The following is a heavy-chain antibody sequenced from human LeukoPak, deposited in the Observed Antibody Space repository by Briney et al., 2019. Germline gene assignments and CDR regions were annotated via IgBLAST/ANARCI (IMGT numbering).Heavy chain of an antibody. CDR3: ARGARKGDDYGGYFDY. CDR2: ISYDGSNK. D-gene: IGHD4-23*01. CDR1: GFTFSSYA. Sequence: GRSLRLSCAASGFTFSSYAMHWVRQAPGKGLEWVAVISYDGSNKYYADSVKGRFTISRDNSKNTLYLQMNSLRAEDTAVYYCARGARKGDDYGGYFDYWGQGTLVTVSS. J-gene: IGHJ4*02. V-gene: IGHV3-30*04.